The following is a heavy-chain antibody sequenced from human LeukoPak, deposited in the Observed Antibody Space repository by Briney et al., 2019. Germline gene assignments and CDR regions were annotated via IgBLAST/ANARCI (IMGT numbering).Heavy chain of an antibody. J-gene: IGHJ4*02. D-gene: IGHD3-10*01. CDR3: ATGQILFGSHY. V-gene: IGHV4-59*01. Sequence: SETLSLTCTISGGPITAYYWSWIRQPPGKGLEWIGYVYYTGSTNYNPSLNSRLTISLDTSKNQFSLRLTSVTAADTAVYYCATGQILFGSHYWGLGTLVTVPS. CDR2: VYYTGST. CDR1: GGPITAYY.